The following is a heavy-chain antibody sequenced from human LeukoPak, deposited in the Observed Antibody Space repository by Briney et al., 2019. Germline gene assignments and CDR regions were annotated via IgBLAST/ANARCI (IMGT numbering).Heavy chain of an antibody. D-gene: IGHD5-18*01. CDR1: GFTFSDYY. V-gene: IGHV3-11*03. CDR2: NSSSSSYT. CDR3: ASGIQLWLQFDY. Sequence: PGGSLRLSCAASGFTFSDYYMSWIRQAPGKGLEWVSYNSSSSSYTNYADSVKGRFTISRDNAKNSLYLQMNSLRAEDTAVYYCASGIQLWLQFDYWGQGTLVTVSS. J-gene: IGHJ4*02.